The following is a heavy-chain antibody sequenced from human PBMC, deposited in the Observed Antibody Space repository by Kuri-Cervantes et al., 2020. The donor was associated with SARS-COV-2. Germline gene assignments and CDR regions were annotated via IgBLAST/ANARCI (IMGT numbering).Heavy chain of an antibody. CDR1: GGSISSHY. CDR3: ARGGSNNYDFWSGYYKRGPYYYYYYMDV. Sequence: SETLSLTCTVSGGSISSHYWSWIRQPPGKGLEWIGYIYYSGSTNYNPSLKSRVTISVDTSKNQFSLKLSSVTAADTAVYYCARGGSNNYDFWSGYYKRGPYYYYYYMDVWGKGTTVTVSS. CDR2: IYYSGST. J-gene: IGHJ6*03. D-gene: IGHD3-3*01. V-gene: IGHV4-59*11.